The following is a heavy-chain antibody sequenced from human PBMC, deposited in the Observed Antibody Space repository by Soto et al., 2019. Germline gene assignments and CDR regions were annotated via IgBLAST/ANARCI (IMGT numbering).Heavy chain of an antibody. J-gene: IGHJ4*02. CDR2: ISAYNGDT. D-gene: IGHD4-17*01. Sequence: QVQLVQSGAEVKKPGASVKVSCKASGYTFASYGITWVRQAPGQGLEWMGWISAYNGDTKYAQKFQGRVTMTTDTSTGTAYMELRSLRSDDTAVFFCARDSSALTTCYFDYWCQGTLVTVSS. CDR3: ARDSSALTTCYFDY. V-gene: IGHV1-18*01. CDR1: GYTFASYG.